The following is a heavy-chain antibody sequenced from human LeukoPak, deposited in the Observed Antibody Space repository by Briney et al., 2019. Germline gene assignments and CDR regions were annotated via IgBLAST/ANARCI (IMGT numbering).Heavy chain of an antibody. CDR2: IIPILGIA. CDR1: GGTFSSYT. Sequence: SVKVSCKASGGTFSSYTISWVRQAPGQGLEWMGRIIPILGIANYAQKFQGRVTITADKSTSTAYMELSSRRSEDAAVYYCASERAYCSSTSCPYIWGQGTMVTVSS. V-gene: IGHV1-69*02. J-gene: IGHJ3*02. CDR3: ASERAYCSSTSCPYI. D-gene: IGHD2-2*01.